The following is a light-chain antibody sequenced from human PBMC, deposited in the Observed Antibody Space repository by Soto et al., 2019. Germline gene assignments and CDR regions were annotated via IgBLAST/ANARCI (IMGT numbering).Light chain of an antibody. J-gene: IGKJ4*01. CDR1: QGISSW. CDR3: QQANGVPLT. V-gene: IGKV1-12*01. Sequence: DIQMTQSPSSVSASVGDRVTITCRASQGISSWLAWHQRKAGKAPKLLLYPASSLQSGVPSRFTGSGCGIDLRLTIIRLQPEDFATYYCQQANGVPLTFGGGTKVEIK. CDR2: PAS.